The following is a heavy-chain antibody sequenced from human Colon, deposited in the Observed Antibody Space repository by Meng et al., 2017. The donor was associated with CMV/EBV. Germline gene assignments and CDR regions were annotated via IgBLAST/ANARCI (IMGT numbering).Heavy chain of an antibody. J-gene: IGHJ4*02. Sequence: QVQLVQFGAEVKEPGASVLCSCRSSGYTFTSYGINWVRQAPGQGLEWMGWISGSTGYTNRAQKFQGRVTMTTDTSTSTAYLALTSLTSNDTAVYYCARGRPNWSGVLDYWGQGTLVTVSS. CDR1: GYTFTSYG. D-gene: IGHD1-1*01. V-gene: IGHV1-18*01. CDR3: ARGRPNWSGVLDY. CDR2: ISGSTGYT.